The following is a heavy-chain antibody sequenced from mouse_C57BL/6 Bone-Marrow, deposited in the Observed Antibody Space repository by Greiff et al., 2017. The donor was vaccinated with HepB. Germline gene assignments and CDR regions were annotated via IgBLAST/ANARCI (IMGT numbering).Heavy chain of an antibody. J-gene: IGHJ4*01. Sequence: EVKLMESGGGLVQPGGSLSLSCAASGFTFTDYYMSWVRQPPGKALEWLGFIRNKANGYTTEYSASVKGRFTISRDNSQSILYLQMNALRAEDSATYYCARYIGYGAMDYWGQGTSVTVSS. V-gene: IGHV7-3*01. CDR3: ARYIGYGAMDY. CDR2: IRNKANGYTT. D-gene: IGHD1-2*01. CDR1: GFTFTDYY.